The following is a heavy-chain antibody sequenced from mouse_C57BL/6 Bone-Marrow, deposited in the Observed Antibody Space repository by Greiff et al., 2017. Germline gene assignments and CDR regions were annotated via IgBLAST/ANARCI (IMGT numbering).Heavy chain of an antibody. CDR2: INPNYGTT. V-gene: IGHV1-39*01. CDR3: AAYYYGSSGRSFDY. D-gene: IGHD1-1*01. J-gene: IGHJ2*01. Sequence: EVHLVESGPELVKPGASVKISCKASGYSFTDYNMNWVKQSNGKSLEWIGVINPNYGTTSYNQKFKGKATLTVDQSSSTAYMQLNSLTSEDSAVYYCAAYYYGSSGRSFDYWGQGTTLTVSS. CDR1: GYSFTDYN.